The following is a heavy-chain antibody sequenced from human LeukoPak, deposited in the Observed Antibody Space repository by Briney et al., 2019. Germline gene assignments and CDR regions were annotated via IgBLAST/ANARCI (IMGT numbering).Heavy chain of an antibody. J-gene: IGHJ4*02. V-gene: IGHV5-51*01. CDR2: IYPGDSDT. CDR3: ARHVAVAGTGTLGY. Sequence: PGESLQISCQGSGYSFTSYWIGWVRQLPGKGLEWMGIIYPGDSDTRYSPSFQGQVTISADKSISTAYLQWSSLKASDTAMYYCARHVAVAGTGTLGYWGQGTLVTVSS. CDR1: GYSFTSYW. D-gene: IGHD6-19*01.